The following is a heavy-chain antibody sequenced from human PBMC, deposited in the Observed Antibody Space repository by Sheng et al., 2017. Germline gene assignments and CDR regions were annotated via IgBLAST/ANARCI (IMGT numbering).Heavy chain of an antibody. CDR2: IWYDGSNK. CDR1: GFTFSSYG. D-gene: IGHD3-10*01. J-gene: IGHJ4*02. Sequence: QVQLVESGGGVVQPGRSLRLSCAASGFTFSSYGMHWVRQAPGKGLEWVAVIWYDGSNKYYADSVKGRFTISRDNSKNTLYLQMNSLRAEDTAVYYCARERVRGIDRYWGQGTLVTVSS. V-gene: IGHV3-33*01. CDR3: ARERVRGIDRY.